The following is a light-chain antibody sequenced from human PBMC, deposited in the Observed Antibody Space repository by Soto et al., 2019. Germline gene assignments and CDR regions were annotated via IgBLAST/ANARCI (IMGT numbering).Light chain of an antibody. J-gene: IGLJ1*01. V-gene: IGLV2-8*01. Sequence: QSALTQPPSASGSPGQSVTSSCTGTSSDVGGYNYVSWYQQHPGKAPKLMIYEVSKRPSGVPDRFSGSKSGNTASLTVSGLQADDEADYYCSSYTGSTPYVFGTGTKVTVL. CDR2: EVS. CDR3: SSYTGSTPYV. CDR1: SSDVGGYNY.